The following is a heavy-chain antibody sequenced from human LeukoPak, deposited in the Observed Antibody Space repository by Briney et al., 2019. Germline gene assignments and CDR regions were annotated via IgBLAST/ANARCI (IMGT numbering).Heavy chain of an antibody. CDR3: ARDQVGASFDY. V-gene: IGHV3-7*01. Sequence: PGGSLRLSCAASGFTFSSYWMSWVRQAPGKGLEWVANIKQDGSEKYYVDSVKGRFTISRDNAKKSLYLQMNSLRAEDTAVYYCARDQVGASFDYWGQGTLVTVSS. CDR2: IKQDGSEK. J-gene: IGHJ4*02. D-gene: IGHD1-26*01. CDR1: GFTFSSYW.